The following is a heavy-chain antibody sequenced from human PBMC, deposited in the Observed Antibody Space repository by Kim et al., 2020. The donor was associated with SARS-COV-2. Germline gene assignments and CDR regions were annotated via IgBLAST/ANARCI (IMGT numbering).Heavy chain of an antibody. CDR3: ARLAEYYGDFDY. V-gene: IGHV4-59*01. Sequence: SETLSLTCTVSGGSISSYYWSWIRQPPGKGLEWIGYIYYSGSTNYNPSLKSRVTISVDTSKNQFSLKLSSVTAADTAVYYCARLAEYYGDFDYWGQGTL. J-gene: IGHJ4*02. CDR2: IYYSGST. D-gene: IGHD4-17*01. CDR1: GGSISSYY.